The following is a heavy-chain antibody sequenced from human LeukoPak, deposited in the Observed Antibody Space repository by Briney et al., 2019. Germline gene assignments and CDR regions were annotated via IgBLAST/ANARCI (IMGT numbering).Heavy chain of an antibody. CDR1: GFTVSSNY. CDR2: ISGSGGST. J-gene: IGHJ4*02. V-gene: IGHV3-23*01. D-gene: IGHD3-9*01. CDR3: AKESLRYFDWLLSRDFDY. Sequence: GGSLRLSCAASGFTVSSNYMSWVRQAPGKGLEWVSAISGSGGSTYYADSVKGRFTVSRDNSKNTLYLQMNSLRAEDTAVYYCAKESLRYFDWLLSRDFDYWGQGTLVTVSS.